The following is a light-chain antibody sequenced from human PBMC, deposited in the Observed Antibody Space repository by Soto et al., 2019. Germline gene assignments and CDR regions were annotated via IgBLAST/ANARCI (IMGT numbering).Light chain of an antibody. CDR2: EVS. CDR1: SSDVGGYNY. CDR3: SSYTSSSPPDV. V-gene: IGLV2-14*01. J-gene: IGLJ1*01. Sequence: QSVLTQPASVSGSPGQSITISCTGTSSDVGGYNYVSWYQQHPGKAPKLMIYEVSNRPSGVSNRFSGSKSGNAASLTIPGLQAEDEADYYCSSYTSSSPPDVFGPGTKVPVL.